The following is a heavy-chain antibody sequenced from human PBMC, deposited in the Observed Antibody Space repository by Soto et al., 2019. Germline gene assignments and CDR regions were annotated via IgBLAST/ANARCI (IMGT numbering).Heavy chain of an antibody. CDR1: GASISRGSYY. V-gene: IGHV4-31*03. D-gene: IGHD2-2*01. J-gene: IGHJ3*01. CDR3: ARSSPAVNTSSFDF. Sequence: QVLLQESGPGLVKPSQTLSVTCTVSGASISRGSYYWSWVRHHPGKGLEWIGYIHDSGTTYYNPSLQNRILISLDTPANQFPLKLTSVPAADTAVYYCARSSPAVNTSSFDFWGQGLMVTVSS. CDR2: IHDSGTT.